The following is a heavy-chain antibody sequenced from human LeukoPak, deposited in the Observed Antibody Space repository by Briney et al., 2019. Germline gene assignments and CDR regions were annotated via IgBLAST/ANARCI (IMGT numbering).Heavy chain of an antibody. J-gene: IGHJ6*03. Sequence: SETLSLTCAVYGGSFSGYYWTWIRQTPEKGLEWIGEMNPSGSTNYNPSLKSRVTISVDPSKNQFSLKLSSVTAADTAVYYCARGRQNVTMIVVVMTAVSYYLDVWGKGTTVTVS. CDR1: GGSFSGYY. CDR3: ARGRQNVTMIVVVMTAVSYYLDV. V-gene: IGHV4-34*01. D-gene: IGHD3-22*01. CDR2: MNPSGST.